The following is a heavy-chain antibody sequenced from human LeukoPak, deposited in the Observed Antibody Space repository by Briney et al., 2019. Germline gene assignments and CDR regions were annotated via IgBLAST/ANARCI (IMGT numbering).Heavy chain of an antibody. CDR3: ARERGADIVVVPADAFDI. D-gene: IGHD2-2*01. CDR1: GFTFSSYA. J-gene: IGHJ3*02. V-gene: IGHV3-23*01. CDR2: ISATTGGT. Sequence: GGSLRLSCAASGFTFSSYAMGWVRQAPAKGLEWVSAISATTGGTYYADSVKGRFTISRDNSKNTLYLQMNSLRAEDTAVYYCARERGADIVVVPADAFDIWGQGTMVTVSS.